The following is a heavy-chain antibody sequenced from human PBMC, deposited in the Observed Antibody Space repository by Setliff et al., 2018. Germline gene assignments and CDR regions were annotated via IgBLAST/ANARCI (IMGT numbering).Heavy chain of an antibody. D-gene: IGHD6-13*01. J-gene: IGHJ6*03. Sequence: GGSLSLSCAASGFTFSSYAMSWVRQAPGKGLEWVSAISGSGGSTYYADSVKGRFTISRDNSKNTLYLQMNSLRAEDTAVYYCAKGVASSRYLYYYYMDVWGKGTTVTVSS. CDR1: GFTFSSYA. V-gene: IGHV3-23*01. CDR3: AKGVASSRYLYYYYMDV. CDR2: ISGSGGST.